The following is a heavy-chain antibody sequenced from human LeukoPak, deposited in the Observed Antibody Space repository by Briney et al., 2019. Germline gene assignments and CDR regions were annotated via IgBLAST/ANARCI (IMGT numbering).Heavy chain of an antibody. CDR2: INPNSGGT. V-gene: IGHV1-2*02. CDR1: GYTFTGYY. Sequence: ASVKVSCKASGYTFTGYYMHWVRQAPGQGLEWMGWINPNSGGTNYAQKFQGRVTMTRDTSISTAYMELSRVRSDDTAVYYCARDGYSGYDSIQLWFCLDYWGQGTLVTVSS. D-gene: IGHD5-12*01. CDR3: ARDGYSGYDSIQLWFCLDY. J-gene: IGHJ4*02.